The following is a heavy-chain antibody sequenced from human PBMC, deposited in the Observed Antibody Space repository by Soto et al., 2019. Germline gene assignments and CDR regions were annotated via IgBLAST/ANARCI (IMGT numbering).Heavy chain of an antibody. J-gene: IGHJ3*02. D-gene: IGHD3-22*01. CDR2: IYHSGST. CDR1: GGSISSGGYS. CDR3: AREGSYYDSSGYTRDAFDI. V-gene: IGHV4-30-2*01. Sequence: SETLSLTCAVSGGSISSGGYSWSWIRQPPGKGLEWIGYIYHSGSTYYNPSLKSRVTISVDRSKSQFSLKLSSVTAADTAVYYCAREGSYYDSSGYTRDAFDIWGQGTMVTVSS.